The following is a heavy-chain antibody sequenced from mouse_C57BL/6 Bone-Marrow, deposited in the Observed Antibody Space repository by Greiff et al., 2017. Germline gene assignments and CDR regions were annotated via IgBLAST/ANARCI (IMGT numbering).Heavy chain of an antibody. CDR3: ARGWYYFDY. D-gene: IGHD1-1*02. CDR1: GFNIQNTY. CDR2: IDPANGNT. V-gene: IGHV14-3*01. Sequence: VQLQQSVAELVRPGASVKLSCTASGFNIQNTYMHWVKQRPEQGLEWIGRIDPANGNTKYAPKFQGKATITADQSSNTAYLQLSSLTSEDTAIYYCARGWYYFDYWGQGTTLTVSS. J-gene: IGHJ2*01.